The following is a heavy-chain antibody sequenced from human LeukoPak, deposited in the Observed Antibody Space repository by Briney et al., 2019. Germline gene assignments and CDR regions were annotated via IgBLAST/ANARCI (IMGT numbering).Heavy chain of an antibody. D-gene: IGHD1-26*01. CDR3: ARHLIVGAIRRGFDY. Sequence: SETLSLTCAVYGGSFSGYYWSWIRQPPGKGLEWIGEINHSGSTNYNPSLKSRVTISVDTSKNQFSLKLSSETAADTAVYYCARHLIVGAIRRGFDYWGQGTLVTVSS. V-gene: IGHV4-34*01. CDR2: INHSGST. CDR1: GGSFSGYY. J-gene: IGHJ4*02.